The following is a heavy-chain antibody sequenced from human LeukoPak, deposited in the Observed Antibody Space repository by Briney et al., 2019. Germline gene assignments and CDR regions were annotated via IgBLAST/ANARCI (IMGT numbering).Heavy chain of an antibody. J-gene: IGHJ4*02. CDR2: ISYDGSNK. Sequence: PGGSLRLSCAVSGFTFSSYAMHWVRQAPGKGLEWVAVISYDGSNKYYADSVKGRFTISRDNSKNTLYLQMNSLRAEDTAVYYCARDGQWLTFFDYWGQGTLVTVSS. CDR1: GFTFSSYA. D-gene: IGHD6-19*01. CDR3: ARDGQWLTFFDY. V-gene: IGHV3-30-3*01.